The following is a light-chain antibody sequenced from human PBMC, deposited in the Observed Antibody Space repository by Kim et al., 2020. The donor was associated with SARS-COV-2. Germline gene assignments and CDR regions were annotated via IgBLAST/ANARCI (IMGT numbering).Light chain of an antibody. Sequence: QSVLTQSPSASGTPGQSVTISCSGSSSNIGGNYVYWYQHLPGTAPKLLLYRSNQRPSGVPDRFSGSKSGTSASLAISGLRSEDEAEYYCATWDDRLIGWVFGGGTQLTVL. V-gene: IGLV1-47*01. CDR3: ATWDDRLIGWV. CDR1: SSNIGGNY. CDR2: RSN. J-gene: IGLJ3*02.